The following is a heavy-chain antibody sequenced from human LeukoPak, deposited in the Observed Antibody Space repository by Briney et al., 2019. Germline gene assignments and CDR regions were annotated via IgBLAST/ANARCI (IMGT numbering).Heavy chain of an antibody. D-gene: IGHD1-1*01. CDR1: GYTFTSNY. CDR3: ARVGVQGDFDY. J-gene: IGHJ4*02. CDR2: INPNSGGT. V-gene: IGHV1-2*06. Sequence: ASVKVSCKASGYTFTSNYMHWVRQAPGQGLEWMGRINPNSGGTNYAQKFQGRVIMTRDTSISTAYMELSRLRSDDTAVYYCARVGVQGDFDYWGQGTLVTVSS.